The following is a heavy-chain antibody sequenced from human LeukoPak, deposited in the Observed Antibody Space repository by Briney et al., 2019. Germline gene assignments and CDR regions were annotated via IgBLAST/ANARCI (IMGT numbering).Heavy chain of an antibody. Sequence: GGSLRLSCAAAGGSFNNYGMHWVRQAPGKGLEWVAFIRYDGSKKDYADSVKGRLTISRDNSNITLYLQMNSLRAEDTGVYYCAKDASYRGYGAGAWVDPWGQGTLVIVSP. D-gene: IGHD4/OR15-4a*01. CDR2: IRYDGSKK. J-gene: IGHJ5*01. CDR3: AKDASYRGYGAGAWVDP. V-gene: IGHV3-30*02. CDR1: GGSFNNYG.